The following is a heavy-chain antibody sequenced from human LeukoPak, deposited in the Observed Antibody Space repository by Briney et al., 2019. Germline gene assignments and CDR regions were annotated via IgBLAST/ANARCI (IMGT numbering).Heavy chain of an antibody. Sequence: SETLSLTCSVSDDSITMYYWTWIRQPPGKGLEWIGYVDHTGSTNFNPSLNGRVSISRNTTNNLFSLRLRSVTAADTAVYFCARGRVSSSTWYSTYYYYFYMDVWGKGTTVTVSS. D-gene: IGHD1-1*01. CDR3: ARGRVSSSTWYSTYYYYFYMDV. V-gene: IGHV4-59*01. CDR1: DDSITMYY. CDR2: VDHTGST. J-gene: IGHJ6*03.